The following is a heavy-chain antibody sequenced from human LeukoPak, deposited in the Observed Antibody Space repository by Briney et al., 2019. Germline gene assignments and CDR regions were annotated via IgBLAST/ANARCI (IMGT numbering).Heavy chain of an antibody. CDR2: IYYSGST. D-gene: IGHD3-9*01. CDR1: GGSVSSGSYY. V-gene: IGHV4-61*01. CDR3: ASQLRYFDWLLRFDY. Sequence: TSSETLSLTCTVSGGSVSSGSYYWSWIRQPPGKGLEWIGYIYYSGSTNYNPSLKSRVTISVDTSKNQFSLKLSSVTAADTAVYYCASQLRYFDWLLRFDYWGQGTLVTVSS. J-gene: IGHJ4*02.